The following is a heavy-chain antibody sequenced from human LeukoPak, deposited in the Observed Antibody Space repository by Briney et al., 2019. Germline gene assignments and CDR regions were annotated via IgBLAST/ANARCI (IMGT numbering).Heavy chain of an antibody. CDR1: GGSFSDYY. V-gene: IGHV4-34*01. J-gene: IGHJ6*03. Sequence: SETLSLPCAVYGGSFSDYYLSWIRQPPGKGQKWIGEINHSGSTNYNPSLKSRVDISVDTSKRKFSLHLGSVTDEDKDVDYCEGGPPDCSSTSCYTWYHPWRLDVWGKATTVT. CDR2: INHSGST. D-gene: IGHD2-2*02. CDR3: EGGPPDCSSTSCYTWYHPWRLDV.